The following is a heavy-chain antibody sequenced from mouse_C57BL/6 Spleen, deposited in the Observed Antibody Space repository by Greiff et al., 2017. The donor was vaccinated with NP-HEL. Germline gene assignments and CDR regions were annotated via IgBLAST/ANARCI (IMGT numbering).Heavy chain of an antibody. J-gene: IGHJ3*01. V-gene: IGHV1-42*01. CDR2: INPSTGGT. CDR3: ARSGGYYGSSSFAY. CDR1: GYSFTGYY. D-gene: IGHD1-1*01. Sequence: EVQLVESGPELVKPGASVKISCKASGYSFTGYYMNWVKQSPEKSLEWIGEINPSTGGTTYNQKFKAKATLTVDKSSSTAYMQLKSLTSEDSAVYYCARSGGYYGSSSFAYWGQGTLVTVSA.